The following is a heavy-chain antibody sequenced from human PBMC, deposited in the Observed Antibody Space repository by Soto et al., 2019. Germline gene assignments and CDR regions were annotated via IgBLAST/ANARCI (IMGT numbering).Heavy chain of an antibody. CDR1: GGSISSGGYY. J-gene: IGHJ4*02. CDR3: ARVHSPGIAYFDY. Sequence: LSLTFTVSGGSISSGGYYWSWIRQHPGKGLEWIGYIYYSGSTYYNPSLKSRVTISVDTSKNQFSLKLSSVTAADTAVYYCARVHSPGIAYFDYWGQGTLVTVSS. V-gene: IGHV4-31*02. CDR2: IYYSGST. D-gene: IGHD2-21*01.